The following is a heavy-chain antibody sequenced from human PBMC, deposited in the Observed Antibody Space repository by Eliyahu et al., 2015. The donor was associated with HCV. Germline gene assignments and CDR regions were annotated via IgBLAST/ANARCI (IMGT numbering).Heavy chain of an antibody. CDR1: GYNFDXXW. CDR2: IFPGDSDT. D-gene: IGHD4-23*01. V-gene: IGHV5-51*01. J-gene: IGHJ4*02. CDR3: ARRSTVEFGFDS. Sequence: EVQLVQSGAEVKKPGESLRISCEASGYNFDXXWIAWVSHXPGKGLEWMGIIFPGDSDTRYXPSFEGHFTISVDKSTKTAYLQWGSLRASDTATYYCARRSTVEFGFDSWGQGSPVTVTS.